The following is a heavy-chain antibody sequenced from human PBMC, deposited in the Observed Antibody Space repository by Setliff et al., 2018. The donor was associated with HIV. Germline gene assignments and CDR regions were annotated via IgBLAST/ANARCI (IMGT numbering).Heavy chain of an antibody. J-gene: IGHJ4*02. V-gene: IGHV1-69*10. CDR2: IIPILGIA. Sequence: AASVKVSCKASGYTFTGYYMHWVRQAPGQGLEWMGGIIPILGIANYAQKFQGRVTITADKSTSTAYMELRSLRSDDTAVYYCARVRVGATPLDYWGQGTLVTVSS. CDR1: GYTFTGYY. CDR3: ARVRVGATPLDY. D-gene: IGHD1-26*01.